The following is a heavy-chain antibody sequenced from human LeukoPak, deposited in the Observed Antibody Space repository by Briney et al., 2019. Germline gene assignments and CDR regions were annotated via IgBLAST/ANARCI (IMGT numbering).Heavy chain of an antibody. D-gene: IGHD2-2*01. CDR3: ARDCSSTSCHPDYYYGMDV. CDR1: GFTFSDYC. J-gene: IGHJ6*02. Sequence: GGSLRLSCAASGFTFSDYCMSWIRQAPGKGLEWVSYISSSGSTIYYADSVKGRFTISRDNAKNSQYLQMNSLRAEDTAVYYCARDCSSTSCHPDYYYGMDVWGQGTTATVSS. CDR2: ISSSGSTI. V-gene: IGHV3-11*01.